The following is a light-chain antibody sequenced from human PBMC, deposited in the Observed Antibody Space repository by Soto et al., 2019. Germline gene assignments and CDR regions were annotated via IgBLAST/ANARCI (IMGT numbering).Light chain of an antibody. CDR1: QSVSSSY. J-gene: IGKJ1*01. CDR2: GAS. CDR3: QQYGSSPRWT. Sequence: EIVLTQSPGTLSLSPGERATLSCMASQSVSSSYLAWYQQKPGQAPRLLIYGASSRATGIPDRFSGSGSGTDFTLTISRLEPEDFAVDYCQQYGSSPRWTFGQGTKVEIK. V-gene: IGKV3-20*01.